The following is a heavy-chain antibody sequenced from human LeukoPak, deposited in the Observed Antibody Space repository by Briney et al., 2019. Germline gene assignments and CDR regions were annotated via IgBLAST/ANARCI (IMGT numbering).Heavy chain of an antibody. CDR1: GFTFSSYA. J-gene: IGHJ4*02. V-gene: IGHV3-23*01. D-gene: IGHD6-19*01. CDR2: ISGSGGST. Sequence: PGGSLRLSCAASGFTFSSYAMSRVRQAPGKGLEWVSGISGSGGSTDYADSVKGRFTISRDNSKNTLYLQMNSLRAGDTAIYYCARSKSYSSGWTDFDYWGQGTLVTVSS. CDR3: ARSKSYSSGWTDFDY.